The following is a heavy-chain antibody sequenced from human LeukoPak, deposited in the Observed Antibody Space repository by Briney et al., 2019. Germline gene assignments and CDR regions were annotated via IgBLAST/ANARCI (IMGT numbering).Heavy chain of an antibody. J-gene: IGHJ4*02. CDR3: AKDVADSSSWYGYFDY. D-gene: IGHD6-13*01. CDR1: GFTFSSYG. Sequence: GRSLRLSCAASGFTFSSYGMHWVRQAPGKGLEWVAVIWYDGSNKYYADSVKGRFTISRDNSKNTLYLQMNSLRAEDTAVYYCAKDVADSSSWYGYFDYWGQGTLVTVSS. CDR2: IWYDGSNK. V-gene: IGHV3-33*06.